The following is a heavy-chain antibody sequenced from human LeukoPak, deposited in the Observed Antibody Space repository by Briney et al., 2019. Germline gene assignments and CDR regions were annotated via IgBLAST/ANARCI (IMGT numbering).Heavy chain of an antibody. CDR3: ARAKGYYDSSGYLLYAFDI. J-gene: IGHJ3*02. Sequence: SETLSLTCTVSGGSISSSSYYWGWIRQPPGKGLEWIGSIYYSGSTYYNPSLKSRVTISVDTSKNQFSLKLSSVTAADTAVYYCARAKGYYDSSGYLLYAFDIWGQGTMVTVSS. V-gene: IGHV4-39*01. D-gene: IGHD3-22*01. CDR2: IYYSGST. CDR1: GGSISSSSYY.